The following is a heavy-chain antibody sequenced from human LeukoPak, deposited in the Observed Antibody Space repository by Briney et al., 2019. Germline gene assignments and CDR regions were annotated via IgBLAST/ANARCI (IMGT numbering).Heavy chain of an antibody. CDR3: AGGRSGTYYDY. CDR2: INSDGSST. V-gene: IGHV3-74*01. CDR1: GFTFSSYW. J-gene: IGHJ4*02. Sequence: GGSLRLSCAASGFTFSSYWMYWVRQAPGKGLVWVSRINSDGSSTSYADSVKGRFTISRDNAKNTLYLQTNSLRADDTAVYYCAGGRSGTYYDYWGQGTLVTVSS. D-gene: IGHD1-26*01.